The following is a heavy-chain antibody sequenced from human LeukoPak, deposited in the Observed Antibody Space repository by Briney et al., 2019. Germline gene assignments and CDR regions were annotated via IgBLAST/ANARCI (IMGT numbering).Heavy chain of an antibody. CDR2: IYYSGSA. D-gene: IGHD2-2*02. Sequence: PSETLSLTCTLSLGSITSYFWSSIRQPPGKGLQCSGYIYYSGSANYNPSPKTRVTISVDTSKNQFSLKLSSETAADTAVYYCARVRAVPAAIAFDIWGQGTMVTVSS. J-gene: IGHJ3*02. V-gene: IGHV4-59*01. CDR1: LGSITSYF. CDR3: ARVRAVPAAIAFDI.